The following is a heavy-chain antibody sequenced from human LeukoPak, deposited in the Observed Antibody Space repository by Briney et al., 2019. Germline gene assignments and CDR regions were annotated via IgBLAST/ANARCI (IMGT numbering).Heavy chain of an antibody. J-gene: IGHJ3*02. CDR3: ARERSRFVVTNDGDAFDI. CDR2: INPSGGST. D-gene: IGHD2-21*02. V-gene: IGHV1-46*01. Sequence: ASVKVSCKASGYTFTSYYMHWVRQAPGQELEWMGIINPSGGSTSYAQKFQGRVTMTRDTSTSTVYMELSSLRSEDTAVYYCARERSRFVVTNDGDAFDIWGQGTMVTVSS. CDR1: GYTFTSYY.